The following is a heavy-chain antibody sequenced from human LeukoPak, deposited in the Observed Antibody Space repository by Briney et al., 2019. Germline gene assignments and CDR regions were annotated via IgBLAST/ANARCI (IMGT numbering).Heavy chain of an antibody. V-gene: IGHV3-23*01. CDR3: AKDVSVVRGVSVY. Sequence: GGSLRLSYAASGFTFSSYAMSWVRQAPGKGLEWVSAISGSGGSTYYADSVKGRFTISRDNSKNTLYLQMNSLRAEDTAVYYCAKDVSVVRGVSVYWGQGTLVTVSS. D-gene: IGHD3-10*01. CDR1: GFTFSSYA. CDR2: ISGSGGST. J-gene: IGHJ4*02.